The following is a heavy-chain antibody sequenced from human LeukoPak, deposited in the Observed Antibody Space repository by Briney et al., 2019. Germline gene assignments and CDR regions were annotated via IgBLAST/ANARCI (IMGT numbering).Heavy chain of an antibody. V-gene: IGHV1-3*01. CDR2: INAGNGNT. CDR3: AGDRAIGYCSGGSCPYYFDY. D-gene: IGHD2-15*01. CDR1: GYTFTSYA. J-gene: IGHJ4*02. Sequence: ASVKVSCKASGYTFTSYAMHWVRQAPGQRLEWMGWINAGNGNTKYSQKFQGRVTITRDTSASTAYMELSSLRSEDTAMYYCAGDRAIGYCSGGSCPYYFDYWGQGTLVTVSS.